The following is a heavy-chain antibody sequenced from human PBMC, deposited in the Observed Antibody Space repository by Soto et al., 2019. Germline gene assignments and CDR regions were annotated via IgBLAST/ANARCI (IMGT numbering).Heavy chain of an antibody. D-gene: IGHD5-18*01. J-gene: IGHJ6*02. Sequence: ASVKVSCKASGYTFTSYAMHWVRQAPGQRLEWMGWINAGNGNTKYSQKFQGRVTITRDTSASTAYMELSSLRSEDTAVYYCARGRGYSYGYYYYGMDVWGQGTTVTVSS. V-gene: IGHV1-3*01. CDR2: INAGNGNT. CDR1: GYTFTSYA. CDR3: ARGRGYSYGYYYYGMDV.